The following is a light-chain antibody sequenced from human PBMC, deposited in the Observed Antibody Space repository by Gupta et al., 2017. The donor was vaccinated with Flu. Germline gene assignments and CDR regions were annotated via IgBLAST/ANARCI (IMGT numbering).Light chain of an antibody. Sequence: QSALSQPASVSGSPGPSLTISCSGTSSDVGLSRYVSWYQQHPGKVTKLLIYEVTKRPSGVAYRFAASKSGNTASLTITGQQTEDEADYYYCSAAGSGSYVFGSGTKVTVL. J-gene: IGLJ1*01. CDR3: CSAAGSGSYV. CDR2: EVT. CDR1: SSDVGLSRY. V-gene: IGLV2-23*02.